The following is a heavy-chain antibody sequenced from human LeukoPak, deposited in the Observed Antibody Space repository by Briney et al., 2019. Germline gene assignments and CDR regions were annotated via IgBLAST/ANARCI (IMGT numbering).Heavy chain of an antibody. V-gene: IGHV4-4*07. CDR1: GGSISSYY. CDR3: GRGWGWLGELGWFDP. J-gene: IGHJ5*02. Sequence: SETLSLTCTVSGGSISSYYWSWIRQPAGKGLEWIGRIYTSGSTNYNPSLKRRVTISVDTSKNQFSPKPNSGNAAGTAVYYCGRGWGWLGELGWFDPWGEGSLVTVSS. CDR2: IYTSGST. D-gene: IGHD3-10*01.